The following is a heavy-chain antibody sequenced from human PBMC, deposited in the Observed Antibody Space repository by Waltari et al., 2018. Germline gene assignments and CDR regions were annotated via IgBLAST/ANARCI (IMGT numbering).Heavy chain of an antibody. CDR2: IYYTGST. J-gene: IGHJ5*02. Sequence: QVQLQESGPSLLKPSETLSLICIVSGRSISGFYWSWVRQPPGKGLDWIGYIYYTGSTNFNPSLKSRVTLSVDTSKNQFSLKLSSVTAADTAFYYCARGGGGDWEWFDPWGQGTLVTVSS. V-gene: IGHV4-59*01. CDR3: ARGGGGDWEWFDP. CDR1: GRSISGFY. D-gene: IGHD2-21*02.